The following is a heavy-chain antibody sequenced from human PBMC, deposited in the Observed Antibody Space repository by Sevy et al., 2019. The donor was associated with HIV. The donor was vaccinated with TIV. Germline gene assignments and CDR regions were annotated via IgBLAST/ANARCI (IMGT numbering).Heavy chain of an antibody. Sequence: GGSLRLSCAASGFTFSAFSMHWVRQAPGKGLEWVATISYDGRNDHYADSVKGRFTISRDNSKSSLYLQMNSLRVEDTAVYYCALERLSSNVAEYFQNWGQGTLVTVSS. CDR2: ISYDGRND. CDR1: GFTFSAFS. D-gene: IGHD1-1*01. CDR3: ALERLSSNVAEYFQN. J-gene: IGHJ1*01. V-gene: IGHV3-30*04.